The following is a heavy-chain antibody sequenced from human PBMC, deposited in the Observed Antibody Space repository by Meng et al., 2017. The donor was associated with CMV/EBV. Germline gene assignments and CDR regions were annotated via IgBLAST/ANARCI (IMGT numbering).Heavy chain of an antibody. CDR2: IYYSGST. J-gene: IGHJ6*02. V-gene: IGHV4-59*01. CDR1: GGSISSYY. D-gene: IGHD4-17*01. Sequence: GSLRLSCTVSGGSISSYYWSWIRQPPGKGLEWIGYIYYSGSTNYNPSLKSRVTISVDTSKNQFSPKLSSVTAADTAVYYCARDVGGDYRNDYYYYYGMDVWGQGTTVTVSS. CDR3: ARDVGGDYRNDYYYYYGMDV.